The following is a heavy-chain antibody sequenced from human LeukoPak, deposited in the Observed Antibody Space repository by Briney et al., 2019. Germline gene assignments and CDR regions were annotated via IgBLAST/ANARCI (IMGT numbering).Heavy chain of an antibody. J-gene: IGHJ6*02. Sequence: GASVKVSCKASGYTFTSYGISWVRQAPGQGLEWMGWISAYNGNTNYAQKPQGRVTMTTDTSTSTAYMELRSLRSDDTAVYYCARDPSYDILTGYNYGMDVWGQGTTVTVSS. CDR2: ISAYNGNT. D-gene: IGHD3-9*01. CDR3: ARDPSYDILTGYNYGMDV. CDR1: GYTFTSYG. V-gene: IGHV1-18*01.